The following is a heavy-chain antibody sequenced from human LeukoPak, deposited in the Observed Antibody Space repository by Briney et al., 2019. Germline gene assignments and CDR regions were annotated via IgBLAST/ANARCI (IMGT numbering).Heavy chain of an antibody. Sequence: GGSLRLSCAASGFTFSDYYMSWIRQAPGKGLEWVSYISSSGSTIYYADSVKGRFTISRDNAKNSLYLQMNSLRAEDTAVYYCARLQGGGSYTTYAFDIWGQGTMVTVSS. D-gene: IGHD1-26*01. CDR1: GFTFSDYY. CDR2: ISSSGSTI. V-gene: IGHV3-11*01. CDR3: ARLQGGGSYTTYAFDI. J-gene: IGHJ3*02.